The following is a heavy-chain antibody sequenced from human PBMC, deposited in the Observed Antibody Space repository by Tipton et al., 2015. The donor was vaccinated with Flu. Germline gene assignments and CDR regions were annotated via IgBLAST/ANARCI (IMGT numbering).Heavy chain of an antibody. Sequence: GLVKPSETLSLTCSDSGGSIGSRSYSWGWIRQSPGKGLEWIGPLFYSGTTYYNPSLKNRVTISVDTSKNQFSLRLSSVTAADTAVYFCARLSYYDVDLKNFYFEDWGQGTLVTVSS. CDR2: LFYSGTT. D-gene: IGHD3-10*02. CDR3: ARLSYYDVDLKNFYFED. CDR1: GGSIGSRSYS. V-gene: IGHV4-39*01. J-gene: IGHJ4*02.